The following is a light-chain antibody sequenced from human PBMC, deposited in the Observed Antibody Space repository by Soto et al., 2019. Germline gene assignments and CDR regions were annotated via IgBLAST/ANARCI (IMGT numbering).Light chain of an antibody. CDR2: DAS. CDR3: QQRSNWPIT. V-gene: IGKV3-11*01. Sequence: EIVLTQSPATLSLSSGERATLSWWASQSVSSYLAWYQQKPGQAPRLLIYDASNRATGIPARFSGSGYGTDFNLTISSLEPEDFAVYYCQQRSNWPITFGQGTRLEIK. J-gene: IGKJ5*01. CDR1: QSVSSY.